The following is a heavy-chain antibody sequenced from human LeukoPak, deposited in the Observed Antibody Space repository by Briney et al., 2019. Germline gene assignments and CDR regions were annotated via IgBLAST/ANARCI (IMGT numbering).Heavy chain of an antibody. J-gene: IGHJ4*02. CDR2: ISSSGTTI. Sequence: GGSLRLSCAASGFTFSDYYMSWIRQAPGKGLEWVSYISSSGTTIYYADSVKGRFTISRDNSKNTLYLQMNSLRAEDTAVYYCARDSFYGSGSYWGQGALVTVSS. CDR1: GFTFSDYY. CDR3: ARDSFYGSGSY. V-gene: IGHV3-11*04. D-gene: IGHD3-10*01.